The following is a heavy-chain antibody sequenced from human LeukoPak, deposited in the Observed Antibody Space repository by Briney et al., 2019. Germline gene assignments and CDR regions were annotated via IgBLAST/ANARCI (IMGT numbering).Heavy chain of an antibody. CDR2: IKQDGNVT. CDR1: GFTFSSYW. J-gene: IGHJ4*02. Sequence: GGSLRLSCAASGFTFSSYWMTWVRQAPGKGLEWVATIKQDGNVTYYLDSVNGRFTISRDNAKNSLYLRMNSLRAEDTAVYFCARYRGGGDYDFWGQGTLVTVSS. V-gene: IGHV3-7*04. D-gene: IGHD4-17*01. CDR3: ARYRGGGDYDF.